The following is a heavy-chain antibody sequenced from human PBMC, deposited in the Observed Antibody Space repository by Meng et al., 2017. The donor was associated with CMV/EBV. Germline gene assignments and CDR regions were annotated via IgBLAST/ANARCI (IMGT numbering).Heavy chain of an antibody. Sequence: QRQLQGSGPGLVKPSETLSTTCTVSGGSISSSSYYWGWIRQPPGKGLEWIGSIYYSGSTYYTPSLKSRVTISVDTSKNQFSLKLSSVTAADTAVYYCASIVGAQDYWGQGTLVTVSS. CDR1: GGSISSSSYY. J-gene: IGHJ4*02. D-gene: IGHD1-26*01. CDR2: IYYSGST. CDR3: ASIVGAQDY. V-gene: IGHV4-39*07.